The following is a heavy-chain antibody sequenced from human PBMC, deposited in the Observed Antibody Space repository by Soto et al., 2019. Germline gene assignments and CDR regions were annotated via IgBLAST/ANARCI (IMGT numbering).Heavy chain of an antibody. J-gene: IGHJ4*02. CDR1: GGPISSYY. Sequence: SETLSLTCTVSGGPISSYYWSWIRQPPGKGLEWIGYIYYSGSTNYNPSLKSRVTISVDTSKNQFSLKLSSVTAADTAVYYCARDVGLVNCSGGSCYYPHFDYWGQGTLVTVSS. D-gene: IGHD2-15*01. V-gene: IGHV4-59*01. CDR2: IYYSGST. CDR3: ARDVGLVNCSGGSCYYPHFDY.